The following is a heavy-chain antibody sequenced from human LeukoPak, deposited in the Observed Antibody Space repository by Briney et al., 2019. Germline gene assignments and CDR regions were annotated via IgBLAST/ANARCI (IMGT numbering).Heavy chain of an antibody. CDR3: ARAHLTDSYYYYYMDV. D-gene: IGHD1-14*01. CDR2: ISSSSSYI. CDR1: GFTFSSYS. V-gene: IGHV3-21*01. Sequence: GGSLRLSCAASGFTFSSYSMNWVRQAPGKGLEWVSSISSSSSYIYYADSVKGRFTISRDNAKNSLYLQMNSLRAEDTAVYYCARAHLTDSYYYYYMDVWGKGTTVTVSS. J-gene: IGHJ6*03.